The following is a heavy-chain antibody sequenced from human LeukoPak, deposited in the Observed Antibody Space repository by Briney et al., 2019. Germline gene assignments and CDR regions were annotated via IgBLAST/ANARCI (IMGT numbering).Heavy chain of an antibody. D-gene: IGHD6-13*01. J-gene: IGHJ6*02. CDR1: GYTFTSYG. CDR3: AREGSRYSRKKYGMDV. Sequence: ASVKVSCKASGYTFTSYGISWVRQAPGQGLEWMGWISAYNGNTNYAQKLQGRVTMTTDTSTSTAYMELRSLRSDDTAVYYWAREGSRYSRKKYGMDVWGQGTTVTVSS. V-gene: IGHV1-18*01. CDR2: ISAYNGNT.